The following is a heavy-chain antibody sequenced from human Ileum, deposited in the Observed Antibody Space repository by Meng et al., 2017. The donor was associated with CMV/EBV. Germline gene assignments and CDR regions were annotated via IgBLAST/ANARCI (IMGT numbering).Heavy chain of an antibody. J-gene: IGHJ4*02. V-gene: IGHV4-34*01. Sequence: GSLSLTCAVYGGSFSRYHWSWVRQSPGKGLEWIGEINQRGNTDYNPSLKSRVIMSMDTSKNQLSLKMTSVTAADTAVYYCARSSRSCSGETCYPLDFWGQGTVVTVSS. CDR2: INQRGNT. D-gene: IGHD2-15*01. CDR1: GGSFSRYH. CDR3: ARSSRSCSGETCYPLDF.